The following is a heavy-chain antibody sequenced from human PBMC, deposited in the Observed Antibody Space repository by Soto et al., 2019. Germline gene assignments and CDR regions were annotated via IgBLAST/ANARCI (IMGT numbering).Heavy chain of an antibody. CDR2: ISPDGSNK. J-gene: IGHJ5*02. Sequence: QVKLVESGGGVVQPGRSLRLSCAASGFTFSSYGMHWVRQAPGKGLEWVAVISPDGSNKDYADSVKGRFTISRDNSKNPLYPQMNRLGVEDTAGYYCAKPRSSLSWPPFDPWGHGTRVTVSS. CDR3: AKPRSSLSWPPFDP. D-gene: IGHD3-16*01. CDR1: GFTFSSYG. V-gene: IGHV3-30*18.